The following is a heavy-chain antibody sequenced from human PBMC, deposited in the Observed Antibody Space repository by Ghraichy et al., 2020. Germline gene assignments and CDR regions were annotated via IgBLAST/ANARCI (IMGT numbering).Heavy chain of an antibody. V-gene: IGHV3-7*01. Sequence: GGSLRLSCAASGFTFSSYWMSWVRQAPGKGLEWVANIKQDGSEKYYVDSVKGRFTISRDNAKNSLYLQMNSLRAEDTAVYYCARLRRINYYDSSGYDAFDIWGQGTMVTVSS. CDR1: GFTFSSYW. CDR3: ARLRRINYYDSSGYDAFDI. J-gene: IGHJ3*02. CDR2: IKQDGSEK. D-gene: IGHD3-22*01.